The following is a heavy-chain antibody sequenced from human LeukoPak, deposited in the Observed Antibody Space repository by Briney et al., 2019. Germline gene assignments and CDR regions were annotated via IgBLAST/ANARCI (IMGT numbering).Heavy chain of an antibody. Sequence: GGSLRLSCAASGFTFSSYAMTWVRQAPGKGLEWVSTITYSGSPSYYADSVKGRFTISRDNSKNTLYLQMGDLRAEDTAMYYCGRDSRTGGPRAFDSWGQGTLVTVSS. CDR1: GFTFSSYA. J-gene: IGHJ4*02. CDR2: ITYSGSPS. V-gene: IGHV3-23*01. D-gene: IGHD2-8*02. CDR3: GRDSRTGGPRAFDS.